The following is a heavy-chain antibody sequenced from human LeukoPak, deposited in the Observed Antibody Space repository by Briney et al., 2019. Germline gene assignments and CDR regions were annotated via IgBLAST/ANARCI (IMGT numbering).Heavy chain of an antibody. CDR1: GFTFSSYA. D-gene: IGHD3-22*01. CDR2: ISGSGGST. CDR3: AKDVTMIVVVTLGY. J-gene: IGHJ4*02. V-gene: IGHV3-23*01. Sequence: GGSLRLSCAASGFTFSSYAMSWVRQAPGKGLEWVSAISGSGGSTYYADSVKGRFTISRDNSKNTLYLQMNSLRAEDTAVYYCAKDVTMIVVVTLGYWGQGTLVTVSS.